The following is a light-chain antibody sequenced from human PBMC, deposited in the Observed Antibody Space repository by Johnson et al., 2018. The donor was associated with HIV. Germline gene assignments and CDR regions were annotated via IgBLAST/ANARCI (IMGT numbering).Light chain of an antibody. Sequence: QSVLTQPPSVSAAPGQKVTISCSGSSSNIGNNYVSWYQQLPGTAPKLLIYDNNKRPSGIPDRFSGSKSGTSATLGITGLQTGDEADDYCGTWESRLSAFYGFGTVTNVTVL. V-gene: IGLV1-51*01. CDR3: GTWESRLSAFYG. CDR1: SSNIGNNY. CDR2: DNN. J-gene: IGLJ1*01.